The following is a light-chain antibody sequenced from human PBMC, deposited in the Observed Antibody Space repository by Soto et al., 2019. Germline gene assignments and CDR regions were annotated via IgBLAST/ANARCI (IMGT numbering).Light chain of an antibody. Sequence: DIQMTQSPSTLSASVGDRITITCRASQTIHSFLAWYQQKAGKAPKLLIYKASNLESGLPSRFTGSGSGTEFTLTISSLQSDDFATYYCQQYSTYPITFGQGTRLEIK. V-gene: IGKV1-5*03. CDR3: QQYSTYPIT. CDR2: KAS. CDR1: QTIHSF. J-gene: IGKJ5*01.